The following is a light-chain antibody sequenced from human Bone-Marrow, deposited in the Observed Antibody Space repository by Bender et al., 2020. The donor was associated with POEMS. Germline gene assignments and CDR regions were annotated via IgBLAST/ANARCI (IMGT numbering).Light chain of an antibody. CDR3: QVWDSTRDHWV. CDR2: YNS. V-gene: IGLV3-21*04. J-gene: IGLJ3*02. CDR1: NIGSKS. Sequence: SYVLTQPPSVSVAPGKTATITCDGNNIGSKSVHWYQQKPGQAPVLVIYYNSDRPSGIPERISGSNSENRATLTISRVEAGDEADYYCQVWDSTRDHWVFGGGAKLTVL.